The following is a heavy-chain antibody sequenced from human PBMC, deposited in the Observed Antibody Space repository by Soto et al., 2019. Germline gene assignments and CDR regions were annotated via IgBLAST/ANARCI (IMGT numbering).Heavy chain of an antibody. D-gene: IGHD1-26*01. J-gene: IGHJ4*02. V-gene: IGHV1-3*04. CDR1: GYTFTDYA. CDR3: ARGAKWDPRGVEAQQDDYFDY. CDR2: VDTGNGNT. Sequence: VASVKVSCKPSGYTFTDYAIHWGRQAPGHSLEWLGWVDTGNGNTKYSQNFQDRLTITRDTFARTTAMELNSLNSGDTALYYCARGAKWDPRGVEAQQDDYFDYWGRGTLVTVSS.